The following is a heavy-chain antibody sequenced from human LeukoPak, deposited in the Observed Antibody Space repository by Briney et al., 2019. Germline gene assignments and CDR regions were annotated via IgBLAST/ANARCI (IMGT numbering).Heavy chain of an antibody. CDR2: IKSKTDGGTT. CDR3: TETYYDFWSGYYTGGFDY. V-gene: IGHV3-15*01. D-gene: IGHD3-3*01. CDR1: GFTFSNAW. Sequence: PGGSLRLSCAASGFTFSNAWMSWVRQAPGKGLEWVGRIKSKTDGGTTDYAAPVKGRFTISRDDSKNTLYLQMNSLKTEDTAVYYCTETYYDFWSGYYTGGFDYWGQGTLVTVSS. J-gene: IGHJ4*02.